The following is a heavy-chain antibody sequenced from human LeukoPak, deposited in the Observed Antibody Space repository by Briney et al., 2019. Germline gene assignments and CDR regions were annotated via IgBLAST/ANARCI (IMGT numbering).Heavy chain of an antibody. D-gene: IGHD2-2*01. V-gene: IGHV4-31*03. J-gene: IGHJ6*02. Sequence: SETLSLTCTVSGGSISSGGYYWSWIRQHPGKGLEWIGYIYYSGSTYYNPFLKSRVTISVDTSKNQFSLKLSSVTAADTAVYYCARDRSTVPETEAGAGISYYYYYGMDVWGQGTTVTVSS. CDR2: IYYSGST. CDR1: GGSISSGGYY. CDR3: ARDRSTVPETEAGAGISYYYYYGMDV.